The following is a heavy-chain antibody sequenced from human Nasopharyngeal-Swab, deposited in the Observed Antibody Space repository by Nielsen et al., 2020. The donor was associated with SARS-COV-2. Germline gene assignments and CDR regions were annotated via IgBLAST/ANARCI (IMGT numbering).Heavy chain of an antibody. Sequence: ASVKVSCKASGYTFTSYDINWVRQATGQGLEWMGWMNPNSGNTGYAQKFQGRVTMTRNTSISTAYMELSSLRSEDTAVYYCARAGGTRFYGVNRWFDPWGQGTQVTVSS. D-gene: IGHD4-17*01. CDR2: MNPNSGNT. J-gene: IGHJ5*02. CDR1: GYTFTSYD. V-gene: IGHV1-8*01. CDR3: ARAGGTRFYGVNRWFDP.